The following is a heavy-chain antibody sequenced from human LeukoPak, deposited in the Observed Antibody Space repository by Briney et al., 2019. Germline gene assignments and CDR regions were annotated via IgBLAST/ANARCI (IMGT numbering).Heavy chain of an antibody. J-gene: IGHJ6*03. D-gene: IGHD6-13*01. V-gene: IGHV4-59*01. CDR2: IYYSGST. CDR3: ARGIATLFYYSFMDV. Sequence: SETLSLTCTVSGSSFSSYYWSWIRQPPGKGLEWIGDIYYSGSTNYNPSLKSRVTISVDTSKNQFSLKLSSVTAADTAVYYCARGIATLFYYSFMDVWGKGTTVTISS. CDR1: GSSFSSYY.